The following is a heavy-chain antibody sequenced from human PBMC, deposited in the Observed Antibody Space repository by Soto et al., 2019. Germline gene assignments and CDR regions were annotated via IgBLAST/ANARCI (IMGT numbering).Heavy chain of an antibody. J-gene: IGHJ4*02. V-gene: IGHV1-69*13. CDR1: GGAFSSYA. D-gene: IGHD3-22*01. Sequence: SLKVSCKASGGAFSSYAISWVRQAPGQGLEWMGGIIPIFGTANYAQKFQGRVTITADESTSTAYMELSSLRSEDTAVYYCARGYYYDSSGYYYLDYWGQGTLVTVSS. CDR2: IIPIFGTA. CDR3: ARGYYYDSSGYYYLDY.